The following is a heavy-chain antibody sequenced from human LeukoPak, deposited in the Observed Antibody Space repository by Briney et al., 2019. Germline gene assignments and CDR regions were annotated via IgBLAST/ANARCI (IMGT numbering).Heavy chain of an antibody. Sequence: ASVKVSCKASGYTFTSYGISWVRQAPGQGLEWMGWISAYNGNTSYAQKLQGRVTMTTDTSTSTAYMELRSLRSDDTAVYYCARAWGIAAAGSRYYYYYYMDVWGKGTTVTVSS. CDR1: GYTFTSYG. D-gene: IGHD6-13*01. J-gene: IGHJ6*03. CDR3: ARAWGIAAAGSRYYYYYYMDV. V-gene: IGHV1-18*01. CDR2: ISAYNGNT.